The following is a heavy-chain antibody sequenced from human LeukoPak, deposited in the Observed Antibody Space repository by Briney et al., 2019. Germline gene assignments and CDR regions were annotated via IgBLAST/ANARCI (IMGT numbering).Heavy chain of an antibody. D-gene: IGHD4-17*01. CDR1: GGSISSHY. J-gene: IGHJ6*02. V-gene: IGHV4-59*11. CDR2: IYYSGST. CDR3: ARDRRNTLTAGFYFYGMDV. Sequence: PSETLSLTCTVSGGSISSHYWSWIRQPPGKGLEWIGYIYYSGSTNYNPSLKSRVTISVDTSKNQFSLKLSSVTAADTAVYYCARDRRNTLTAGFYFYGMDVWGQGTTVTVSS.